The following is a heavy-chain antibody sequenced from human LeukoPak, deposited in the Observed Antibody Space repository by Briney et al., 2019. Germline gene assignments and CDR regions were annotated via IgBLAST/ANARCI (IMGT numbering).Heavy chain of an antibody. CDR3: AGVAGGYCSSTSCYGGWFDP. J-gene: IGHJ5*02. V-gene: IGHV1-18*01. CDR2: ISAYNGNT. Sequence: ASVKVSCKASGYTFTSYGISWVRQAPGQGLEWMGWISAYNGNTNYAQKLQGRVTMTTDTSTSTAYMELRSLRSDDTAVYYCAGVAGGYCSSTSCYGGWFDPWGQGTLVTVSS. CDR1: GYTFTSYG. D-gene: IGHD2-2*01.